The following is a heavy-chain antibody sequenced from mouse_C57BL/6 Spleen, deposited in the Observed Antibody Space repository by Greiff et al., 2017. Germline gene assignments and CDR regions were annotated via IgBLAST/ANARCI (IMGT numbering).Heavy chain of an antibody. CDR2: INPSTGGT. Sequence: EVQLQQSGPELVKPGASVKISCKASGYSFTGYYMNWVKQSPEKSLEWIGEINPSTGGTTYNQKFKAKATLTVDKSSSTAYMQLKSLTSEDSAVYYCAREGYSLWGQGTLVTVSA. CDR1: GYSFTGYY. CDR3: AREGYSL. V-gene: IGHV1-42*01. J-gene: IGHJ3*01.